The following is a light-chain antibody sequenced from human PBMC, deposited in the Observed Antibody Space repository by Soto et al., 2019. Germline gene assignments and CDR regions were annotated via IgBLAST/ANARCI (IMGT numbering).Light chain of an antibody. CDR3: QQYGTSPYP. CDR2: AAS. CDR1: QSVNSNY. Sequence: EIALTQSPGTLSLSPGEKATLSCRASQSVNSNYLGWYQKKPAQAPRLLIYAASSRATGVPDRFSGSGSGTDFTLTISRLEPEDFAVYYCQQYGTSPYPFGQGTKLEIK. V-gene: IGKV3-20*01. J-gene: IGKJ2*01.